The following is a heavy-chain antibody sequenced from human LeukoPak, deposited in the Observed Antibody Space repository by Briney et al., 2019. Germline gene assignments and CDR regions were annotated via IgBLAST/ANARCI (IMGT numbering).Heavy chain of an antibody. CDR3: ASGGDGYNLDAFDI. J-gene: IGHJ3*02. CDR1: GGSISSSSYY. Sequence: SETLSLTCTVSGGSISSSSYYWGWIRQPPGKGLEWIGSIYYSGSTYYNPSLKSRVTISVDTSKNQFSLKLSSVTAADTAVYYCASGGDGYNLDAFDIWGQGTMVTVSS. D-gene: IGHD5-12*01. V-gene: IGHV4-39*07. CDR2: IYYSGST.